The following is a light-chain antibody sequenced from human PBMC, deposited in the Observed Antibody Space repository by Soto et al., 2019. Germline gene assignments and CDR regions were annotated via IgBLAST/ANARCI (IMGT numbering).Light chain of an antibody. CDR1: QSVSQNF. CDR2: GAS. Sequence: EIVLTQSPGTLSLSPGERATLSCRASQSVSQNFLAWYQQKPGQAPRLLINGASSRATGIPDRFSGSGSGTDFSLTIDRLEPEDFAVYFCQQYGSSPPTLGGGTKVAIK. J-gene: IGKJ4*01. CDR3: QQYGSSPPT. V-gene: IGKV3-20*01.